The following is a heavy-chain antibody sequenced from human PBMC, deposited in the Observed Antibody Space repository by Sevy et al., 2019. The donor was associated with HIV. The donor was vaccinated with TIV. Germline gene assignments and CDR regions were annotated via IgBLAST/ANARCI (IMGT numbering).Heavy chain of an antibody. D-gene: IGHD3-22*01. Sequence: ASVKVSCKASGGTFSSYAISWVRQAPGQGLEWMGRIIPILGIANYAQKFQGRVTIIAEKSTRTAYMELSSLGSEDTAVYYCARTYYYDSSGYPPYYFDYWCQGTLVTVSS. CDR3: ARTYYYDSSGYPPYYFDY. V-gene: IGHV1-69*04. CDR2: IIPILGIA. J-gene: IGHJ4*02. CDR1: GGTFSSYA.